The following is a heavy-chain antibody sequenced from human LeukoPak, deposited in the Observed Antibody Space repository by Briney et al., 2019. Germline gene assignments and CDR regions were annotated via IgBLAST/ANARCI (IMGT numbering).Heavy chain of an antibody. CDR2: INPNSGGT. Sequence: ASVKLPCKASGYTFIGYFMHWVRQAPGQGLEWMGWINPNSGGTNYVQKLQGRVTMTRDTSSTTTYMELGRLTSEDTAVYYCAGSSVGVLRRTDYWGQGTLVTVSS. CDR1: GYTFIGYF. J-gene: IGHJ4*02. V-gene: IGHV1-2*02. D-gene: IGHD1-26*01. CDR3: AGSSVGVLRRTDY.